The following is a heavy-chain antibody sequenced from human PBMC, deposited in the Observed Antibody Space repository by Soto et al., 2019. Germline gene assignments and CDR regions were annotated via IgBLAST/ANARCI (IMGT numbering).Heavy chain of an antibody. J-gene: IGHJ4*02. CDR2: SNAGNGNT. CDR1: GYTFTSYA. D-gene: IGHD3-10*01. V-gene: IGHV1-3*01. CDR3: ARSITMVRGVLNIFDY. Sequence: ASVKVSCKASGYTFTSYAMHWVRQAPGQRLEWMGWSNAGNGNTKYSQKFQGRVTITRDTSASTAYIELSSLRSEDTAVYYCARSITMVRGVLNIFDYWGQGILVTVSS.